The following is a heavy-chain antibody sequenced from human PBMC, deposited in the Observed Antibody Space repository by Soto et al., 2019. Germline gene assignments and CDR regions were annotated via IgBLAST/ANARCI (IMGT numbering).Heavy chain of an antibody. CDR1: GYTFTGYY. Sequence: ASVKVSCKASGYTFTGYYMHWVRQAPGQGLEWMGWINPNSGGTNYAQKCQGWVTMTRDTSISTAYMGLSRLRSDDTAVYYCARAYDSSGYYGDYYYGMDVWGQGTTVTVSS. J-gene: IGHJ6*02. D-gene: IGHD3-22*01. V-gene: IGHV1-2*04. CDR3: ARAYDSSGYYGDYYYGMDV. CDR2: INPNSGGT.